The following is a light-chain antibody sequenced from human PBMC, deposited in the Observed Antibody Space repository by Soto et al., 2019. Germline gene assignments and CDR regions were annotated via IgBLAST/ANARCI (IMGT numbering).Light chain of an antibody. V-gene: IGKV1-5*01. CDR3: QQCYMGWT. J-gene: IGKJ1*01. CDR2: DAS. Sequence: DIQMTQSPSTLSASVGDRVTITCRASLSIGRFLAWYQHQPGKAPKLLIYDASTLESGVPSRFSGTGSGTEFTFSITSLQPEDFGTYYCQQCYMGWTFGQGTKV. CDR1: LSIGRF.